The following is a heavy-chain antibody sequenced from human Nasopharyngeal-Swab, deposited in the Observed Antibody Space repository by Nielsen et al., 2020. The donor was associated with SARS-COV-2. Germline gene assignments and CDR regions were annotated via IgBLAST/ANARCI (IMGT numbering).Heavy chain of an antibody. Sequence: GESLKISCKASGYTFTSYGISWVRQAPGQGLEWMGWISAYNGNTNYAQKLQGRVTMTTDTSTSTAYMELRSLRSDDTAVYYCARDYSVNRYYYYYYYMDVWGKGTTVTVSS. J-gene: IGHJ6*03. D-gene: IGHD2-15*01. CDR1: GYTFTSYG. CDR2: ISAYNGNT. CDR3: ARDYSVNRYYYYYYYMDV. V-gene: IGHV1-18*04.